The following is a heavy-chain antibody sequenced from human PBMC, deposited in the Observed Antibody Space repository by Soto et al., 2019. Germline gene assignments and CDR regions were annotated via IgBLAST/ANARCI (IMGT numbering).Heavy chain of an antibody. CDR1: GGTFSSYA. V-gene: IGHV1-69*13. CDR3: ARATSGYSSSWYSSFDY. Sequence: SVKVSCKASGGTFSSYAISWVRQAPGQGLEWMGGIIPIFGTANYAQKFQGRVTITADGSTSTAYMELSSLRSEDTAVYYCARATSGYSSSWYSSFDYWGQGTLVTVSS. D-gene: IGHD6-13*01. J-gene: IGHJ4*02. CDR2: IIPIFGTA.